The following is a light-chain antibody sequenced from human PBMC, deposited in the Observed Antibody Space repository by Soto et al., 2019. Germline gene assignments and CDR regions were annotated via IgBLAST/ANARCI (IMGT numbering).Light chain of an antibody. CDR1: QSVSSY. CDR3: QQRSNWLYT. J-gene: IGKJ2*01. CDR2: DAS. V-gene: IGKV3-11*01. Sequence: EIVLTQSPATLSLSPGERATLSCRASQSVSSYLAWYQQKPGQAPRLLIYDASNRATGIPARFSGSGSGTDCTLTISSLEPEDFAVYYCQQRSNWLYTFGQGTKREIK.